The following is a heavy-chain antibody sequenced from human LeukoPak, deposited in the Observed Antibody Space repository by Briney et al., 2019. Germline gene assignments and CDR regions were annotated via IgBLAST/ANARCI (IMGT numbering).Heavy chain of an antibody. CDR3: TTDYQLDY. Sequence: GRSLRLSCTASGFTFGDFVMSWVRQPPGNGLEWVGFIRTKVNGETTKYAASVQGRFTISRDDSKSIAYLQMNSLKTEDTAVYYCTTDYQLDYWGQGTLVTVSS. CDR2: IRTKVNGETT. D-gene: IGHD3-16*01. V-gene: IGHV3-49*04. J-gene: IGHJ4*02. CDR1: GFTFGDFV.